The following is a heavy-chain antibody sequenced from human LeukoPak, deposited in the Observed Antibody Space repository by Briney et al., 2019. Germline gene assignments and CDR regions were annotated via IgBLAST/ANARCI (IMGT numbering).Heavy chain of an antibody. CDR1: GFTFSSYW. J-gene: IGHJ2*01. CDR2: IKQDGSER. CDR3: ARDELSGDSYFVL. D-gene: IGHD1-26*01. Sequence: GGSLRLSCAASGFTFSSYWMSWVRQAPGKGLEWVANIKQDGSERYYVDSVKGRFTISRDNAKNSLYLQMNSLRAEDTAVYYCARDELSGDSYFVLWGRGTLVTVSS. V-gene: IGHV3-7*01.